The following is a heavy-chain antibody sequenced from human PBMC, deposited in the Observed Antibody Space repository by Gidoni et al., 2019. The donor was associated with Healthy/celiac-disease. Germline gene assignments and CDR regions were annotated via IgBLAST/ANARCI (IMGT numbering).Heavy chain of an antibody. CDR2: INHSGST. J-gene: IGHJ4*02. Sequence: QVQLQQWGAGLLKPSETLSLTCAVYGGSFSGSYWSWLRQPPGKGLEWIGEINHSGSTNYNPSLKSRVTISVDTSKNQFSLKLSSVTAADTAVYYCARGLNDYVWGSYRQQYRNLFDYWGQGTLVTVSS. D-gene: IGHD3-16*02. CDR3: ARGLNDYVWGSYRQQYRNLFDY. CDR1: GGSFSGSY. V-gene: IGHV4-34*01.